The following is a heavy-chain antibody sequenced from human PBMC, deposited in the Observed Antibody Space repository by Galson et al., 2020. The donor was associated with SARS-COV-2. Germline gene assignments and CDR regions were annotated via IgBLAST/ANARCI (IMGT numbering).Heavy chain of an antibody. D-gene: IGHD2-21*02. J-gene: IGHJ4*02. Sequence: GESLKISCAASGFNFYNYAMSWVRQAPGKGLEWVSAISGSADVTYYADSVKGRFTISRDNSKNTLFLQLSSLRVEDTAVYYCAKAMMGVTSLFFDSWGQGALLTVSS. CDR2: ISGSADVT. CDR1: GFNFYNYA. V-gene: IGHV3-23*01. CDR3: AKAMMGVTSLFFDS.